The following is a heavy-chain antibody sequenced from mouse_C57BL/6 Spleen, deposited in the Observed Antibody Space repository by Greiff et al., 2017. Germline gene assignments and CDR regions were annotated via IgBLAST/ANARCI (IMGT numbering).Heavy chain of an antibody. V-gene: IGHV1-82*01. J-gene: IGHJ3*01. Sequence: VQLQQSGPELVKPGASVKISCKASGYAFSSSWMNWVKQRHGKGLEWIGRIYPGDGDTNYNGKFKGKATLTADNSSSTAYMQLSSLTSEDSAVYFCARADYYYGSSPAWFAYWGQGTLVTVSA. CDR1: GYAFSSSW. CDR3: ARADYYYGSSPAWFAY. CDR2: IYPGDGDT. D-gene: IGHD1-1*01.